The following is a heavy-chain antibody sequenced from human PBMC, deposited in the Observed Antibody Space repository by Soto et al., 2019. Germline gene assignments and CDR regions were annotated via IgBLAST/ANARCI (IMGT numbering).Heavy chain of an antibody. Sequence: QVQLVQSGAEVKKPGSSVKVSCKASGGTFSSYAISWVRQAPGQGLEWMGGIIPIFGTANYAQKFQGRVTITTDEYTNTAYMELSSLRSEDTAVYYCASAIRKIFGVVIRGGYYCYGMDVWGQGTMVTVSS. CDR2: IIPIFGTA. CDR1: GGTFSSYA. J-gene: IGHJ6*02. CDR3: ASAIRKIFGVVIRGGYYCYGMDV. D-gene: IGHD3-3*01. V-gene: IGHV1-69*01.